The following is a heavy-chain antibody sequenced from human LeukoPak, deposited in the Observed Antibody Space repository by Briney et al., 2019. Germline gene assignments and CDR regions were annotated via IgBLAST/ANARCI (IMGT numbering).Heavy chain of an antibody. CDR3: TRDRGYNSFDY. CDR2: INPDGSVK. V-gene: IGHV3-7*01. J-gene: IGHJ4*02. Sequence: GGSLRLSCAASGVSFSNRWMTWVRQAPGKGLEWVANINPDGSVKNYVDSMKGRFTISRDNAKNSLYLQMNSLRAEDTAVYYCTRDRGYNSFDYWGQGTLVTVSS. D-gene: IGHD3-10*01. CDR1: GVSFSNRW.